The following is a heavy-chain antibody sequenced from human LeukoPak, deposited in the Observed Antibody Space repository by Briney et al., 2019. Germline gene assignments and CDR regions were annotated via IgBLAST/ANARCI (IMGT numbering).Heavy chain of an antibody. CDR1: GYTFTGYY. CDR3: ARESLYYYGSGSFYVVPYYYCMDV. J-gene: IGHJ6*03. D-gene: IGHD3-10*01. CDR2: INPNSGGT. Sequence: GASVKVSCKASGYTFTGYYMHWVRQAPGQGLEWMGWINPNSGGTNYAQKFQGRVTMTRDTSISTAYMELSRLRSDDTAVYYCARESLYYYGSGSFYVVPYYYCMDVWGKGTTVTVSS. V-gene: IGHV1-2*02.